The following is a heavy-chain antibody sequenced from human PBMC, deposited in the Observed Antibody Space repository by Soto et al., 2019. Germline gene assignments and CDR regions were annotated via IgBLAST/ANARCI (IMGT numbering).Heavy chain of an antibody. J-gene: IGHJ4*02. CDR3: AGTQFDTSGYYPSGLEL. V-gene: IGHV1-69*01. CDR1: GGTFKSYV. CDR2: IIPFLGSA. D-gene: IGHD3-22*01. Sequence: QVQLEQSGAEVEKPGSSVKVSCKPSGGTFKSYVLNWVRQAPGQGLEWMGGIIPFLGSADYAQKFQDIVTITADESTSTAYLELSSLRSEDSAVYYCAGTQFDTSGYYPSGLELWGQGTLVTVAS.